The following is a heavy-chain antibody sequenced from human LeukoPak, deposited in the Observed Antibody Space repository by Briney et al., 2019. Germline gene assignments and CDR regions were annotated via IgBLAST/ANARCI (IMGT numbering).Heavy chain of an antibody. J-gene: IGHJ4*02. CDR2: INHSGST. Sequence: ASETLSLTCAVYGGSFSGYYWSWIRQPPGKGLEWIGEINHSGSTNYNPSLKSRVTISVDTSKNQFSLKLSSVTAADTAVYYCARGRRIWFGEPRGRFDYWGQGTLVTVSS. CDR1: GGSFSGYY. V-gene: IGHV4-34*01. D-gene: IGHD3-10*01. CDR3: ARGRRIWFGEPRGRFDY.